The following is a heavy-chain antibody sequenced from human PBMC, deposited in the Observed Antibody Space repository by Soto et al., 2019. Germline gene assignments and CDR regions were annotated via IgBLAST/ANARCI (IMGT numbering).Heavy chain of an antibody. V-gene: IGHV4-59*01. J-gene: IGHJ4*02. D-gene: IGHD3-22*01. CDR2: IYYSGST. CDR3: ARAPGYYDSSGYRFDY. CDR1: GGSISSYR. Sequence: SETLSLTCTVSGGSISSYRWSWIRQPPGKGLEWIGYIYYSGSTNYNPSLKSRVTISVDTSKNQFSLKLSSVTAADTAVYYCARAPGYYDSSGYRFDYWGQGTLVTVSS.